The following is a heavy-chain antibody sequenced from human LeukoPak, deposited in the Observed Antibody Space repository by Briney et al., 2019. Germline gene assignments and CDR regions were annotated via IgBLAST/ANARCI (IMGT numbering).Heavy chain of an antibody. CDR3: AKDKVGATRAFDI. D-gene: IGHD1-26*01. J-gene: IGHJ3*02. V-gene: IGHV3-23*01. Sequence: GGSLRLSCAASGFTFSSYAMRWVRQAPGKGLEWVSAISGSGGSAYYADSVKGRFTISRDNAKNTLYLQMNSLRAEDTAVYYCAKDKVGATRAFDIWGQGTMVTVSS. CDR2: ISGSGGSA. CDR1: GFTFSSYA.